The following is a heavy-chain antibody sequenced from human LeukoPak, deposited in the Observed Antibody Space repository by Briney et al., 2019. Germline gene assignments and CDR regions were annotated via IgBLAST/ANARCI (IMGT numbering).Heavy chain of an antibody. CDR2: ISGSGGST. CDR3: AKDPVYGSGSYSNVSVDY. V-gene: IGHV3-23*01. Sequence: GGSLRLSCAASGFTFSSYAMSWVRQAPGKGLEWVSAISGSGGSTYYADSVKGRFTISRDNSKNTLYLQMNSLRAEDTAVYYCAKDPVYGSGSYSNVSVDYWGQGTLVAVSS. CDR1: GFTFSSYA. J-gene: IGHJ4*02. D-gene: IGHD3-10*01.